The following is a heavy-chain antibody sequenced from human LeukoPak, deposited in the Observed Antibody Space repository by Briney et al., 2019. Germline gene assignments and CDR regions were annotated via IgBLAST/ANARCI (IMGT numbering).Heavy chain of an antibody. J-gene: IGHJ5*02. Sequence: GGSLRLSCAASGFTFSAYWMTWVRQPPGKGLEWVANIRQDSSESYYVDSVKGRFTISRDNAKNTVYLQMSSLRAEDTAVYYCAREGVFCVRNCISNSGAGFDPWGQGTLVTVSS. CDR1: GFTFSAYW. CDR2: IRQDSSES. D-gene: IGHD2-2*01. V-gene: IGHV3-7*01. CDR3: AREGVFCVRNCISNSGAGFDP.